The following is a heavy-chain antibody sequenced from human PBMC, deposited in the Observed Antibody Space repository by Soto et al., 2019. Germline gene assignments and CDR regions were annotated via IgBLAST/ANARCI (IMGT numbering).Heavy chain of an antibody. V-gene: IGHV3-43D*04. J-gene: IGHJ4*02. CDR1: GFTFDEYA. CDR2: ISWDGSNR. CDR3: AKDISRGPTKNYDFWSGPDY. Sequence: SLRLSCAASGFTFDEYAMHWVRQPPGKGLEWVSLISWDGSNRYYADSVQGRFTISRDNSKYSLYLEMNRLRPEDTALYYCAKDISRGPTKNYDFWSGPDYWGQGTLVTVSS. D-gene: IGHD3-3*01.